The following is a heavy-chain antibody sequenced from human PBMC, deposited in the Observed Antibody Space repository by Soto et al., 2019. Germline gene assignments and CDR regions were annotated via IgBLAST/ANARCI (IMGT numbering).Heavy chain of an antibody. Sequence: GGSLRLSCAASGFTFSSYGMHWVRQAPGKGLEWVAVIWYDGSNKYYADSVKGRFTISRDNSKNTLYLQMNSLRAEDTAVYYCARDSGSSLARNAFDIWGQGTMVTVSS. V-gene: IGHV3-33*01. CDR2: IWYDGSNK. J-gene: IGHJ3*02. CDR1: GFTFSSYG. CDR3: ARDSGSSLARNAFDI. D-gene: IGHD6-13*01.